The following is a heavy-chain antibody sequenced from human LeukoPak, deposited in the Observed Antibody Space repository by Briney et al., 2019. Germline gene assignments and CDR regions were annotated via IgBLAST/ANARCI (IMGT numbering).Heavy chain of an antibody. V-gene: IGHV4-38-2*01. D-gene: IGHD6-19*01. CDR3: ARGQARLAWFDP. CDR2: IYHSGST. Sequence: SETLSLTCAVSGYSISSGYYWGWIRQPPGKGLQWIGTIYHSGSTFYNPSLKSRVTISVDTSKNQFSLRLTSVIAADTAVYYCARGQARLAWFDPWGQGTLVTVSS. J-gene: IGHJ5*02. CDR1: GYSISSGYY.